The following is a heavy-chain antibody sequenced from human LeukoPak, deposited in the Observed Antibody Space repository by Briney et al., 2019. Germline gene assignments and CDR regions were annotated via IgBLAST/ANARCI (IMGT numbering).Heavy chain of an antibody. V-gene: IGHV4-4*07. CDR1: GGSISSYY. J-gene: IGHJ6*03. CDR2: IYTSGST. CDR3: ARVGRSRGVVDRYYYMDV. Sequence: SETLSLTCTVSGGSISSYYWSWIRQPAGKGLEWIGRIYTSGSTNYDPSLKSRVTMSVDTSKNQFSLKLSSVTAADTAVYYCARVGRSRGVVDRYYYMDVWGKGTTVTVSS. D-gene: IGHD2-15*01.